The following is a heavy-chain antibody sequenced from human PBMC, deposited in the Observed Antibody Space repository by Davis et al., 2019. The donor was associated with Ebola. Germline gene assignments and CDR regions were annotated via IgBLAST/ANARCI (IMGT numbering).Heavy chain of an antibody. Sequence: GESLKISCAASGFTVSNNYLSWVRQAPGKGLEWVSVIYSGGSTYYADSVKGRFTISRDNSKNTLFLQMNSLRAEDTAVYYCARLYSISSGYFDSWGQGTLVTVSS. CDR1: GFTVSNNY. CDR3: ARLYSISSGYFDS. D-gene: IGHD6-6*01. V-gene: IGHV3-66*01. J-gene: IGHJ4*02. CDR2: IYSGGST.